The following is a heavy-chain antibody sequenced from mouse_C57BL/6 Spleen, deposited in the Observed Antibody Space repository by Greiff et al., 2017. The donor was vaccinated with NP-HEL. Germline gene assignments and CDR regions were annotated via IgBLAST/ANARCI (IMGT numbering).Heavy chain of an antibody. CDR1: GFTFTDYY. V-gene: IGHV7-3*01. CDR2: IRNKANGYTT. J-gene: IGHJ4*01. CDR3: ARYATVVACYAMDY. Sequence: EVMLVESGGGLVQPGGSLSLSCAASGFTFTDYYMSWVRQPPGKALEWLGFIRNKANGYTTEYSASVKGRFTISRDNSQSILYLQMNALRAEDSATYYCARYATVVACYAMDYWGQGTSVTVSS. D-gene: IGHD1-1*01.